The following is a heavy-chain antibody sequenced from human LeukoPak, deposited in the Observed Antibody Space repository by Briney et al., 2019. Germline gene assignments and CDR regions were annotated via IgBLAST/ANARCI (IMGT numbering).Heavy chain of an antibody. D-gene: IGHD6-19*01. CDR1: GFTFDDYG. V-gene: IGHV3-20*04. CDR3: AREDLTWGIAVAGTGVDY. CDR2: VNWNGGST. Sequence: GGSLRLSCAASGFTFDDYGMSWVRQAPGKGLEWVSGVNWNGGSTGYADSVKGRFTISRDNAKNSLYLQMNSLRAEDTAVYYCAREDLTWGIAVAGTGVDYWGQGTLVTVSS. J-gene: IGHJ4*02.